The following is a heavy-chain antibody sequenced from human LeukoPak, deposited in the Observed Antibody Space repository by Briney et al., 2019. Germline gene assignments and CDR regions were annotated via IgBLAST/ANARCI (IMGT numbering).Heavy chain of an antibody. CDR2: INPNSGGT. V-gene: IGHV1-2*02. D-gene: IGHD2-2*02. Sequence: ASVKVSCKASGYTFTGYYMHWVRQAPGQGLEWMGWINPNSGGTNCAQKFQGRVTMTRDTSISTAYMELSRLRSGDTAVYYCARVRVVPAAIDYYYGMDVWGQGTTVTVSS. CDR3: ARVRVVPAAIDYYYGMDV. J-gene: IGHJ6*02. CDR1: GYTFTGYY.